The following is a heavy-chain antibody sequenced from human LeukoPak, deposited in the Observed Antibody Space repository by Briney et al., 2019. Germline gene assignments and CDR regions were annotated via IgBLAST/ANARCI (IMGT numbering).Heavy chain of an antibody. J-gene: IGHJ6*02. CDR2: ISGSGGST. D-gene: IGHD3-9*01. CDR1: GFTFSSYA. V-gene: IGHV3-23*01. CDR3: AKDSVYDILTGLYYYGMDV. Sequence: PGGSLRLSCAASGFTFSSYAMSWVRQDPGKGLEWVSAISGSGGSTYYADSVKGRFTISRDNSKNTLYLQMNSLRAEDTAVYYCAKDSVYDILTGLYYYGMDVWGQGTTVTVSS.